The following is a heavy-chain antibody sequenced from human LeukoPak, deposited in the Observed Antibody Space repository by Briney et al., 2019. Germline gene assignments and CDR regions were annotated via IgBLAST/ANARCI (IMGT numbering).Heavy chain of an antibody. J-gene: IGHJ3*02. D-gene: IGHD1-1*01. Sequence: ASVKVSCKASGYTFTGYYMHWVRQAPGQGLEWMGWISTVNGNSRYAQNFQGRVTLTTDTSTNTAHLELTSLRSDDTAIYYCARVRDSDNWWGAFDIWGQGTMVTVSS. V-gene: IGHV1-18*04. CDR2: ISTVNGNS. CDR1: GYTFTGYY. CDR3: ARVRDSDNWWGAFDI.